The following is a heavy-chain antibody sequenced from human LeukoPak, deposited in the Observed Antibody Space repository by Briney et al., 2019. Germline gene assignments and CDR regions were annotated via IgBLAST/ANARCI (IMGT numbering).Heavy chain of an antibody. J-gene: IGHJ5*02. Sequence: SETLSLTCTVSGGSISSGSYDWYWIRQPAGKGLEWIGHIYTSGTSNYNPSLRSRVTISVDTSKNQFSLKLTSVTAADTAIYYCARGGYYGSGNDFRFDPWGQGTLVTVSS. V-gene: IGHV4-61*09. CDR1: GGSISSGSYD. D-gene: IGHD3-10*01. CDR3: ARGGYYGSGNDFRFDP. CDR2: IYTSGTS.